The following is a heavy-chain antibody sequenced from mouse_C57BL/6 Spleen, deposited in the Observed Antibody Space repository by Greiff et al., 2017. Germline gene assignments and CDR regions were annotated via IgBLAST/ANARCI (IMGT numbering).Heavy chain of an antibody. D-gene: IGHD3-1*01. Sequence: EVQLKESGPELVKPGASVKISCKASGYSFTDYNMNWVKQSNGKSLEWIGVINPNYGTTSYNQKFKGKATLTVDQSSSTDYMQLNSLTSEDSAVYYCAGGATGQERGYAMDYWGQGTSVTVSS. CDR3: AGGATGQERGYAMDY. V-gene: IGHV1-39*01. CDR1: GYSFTDYN. CDR2: INPNYGTT. J-gene: IGHJ4*01.